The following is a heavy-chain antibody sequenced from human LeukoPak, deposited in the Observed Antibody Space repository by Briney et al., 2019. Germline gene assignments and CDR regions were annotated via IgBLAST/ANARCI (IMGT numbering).Heavy chain of an antibody. J-gene: IGHJ6*02. CDR3: ARKKYYDILTGRYYYYYYGMDV. CDR1: GYTLTELS. D-gene: IGHD3-9*01. CDR2: IIPIFGTA. Sequence: SVKVSCKVSGYTLTELSMHWVRQAPGQGLEWTGGIIPIFGTANYAQKFQGRVTITADESTSTAYMELSSLRSEDTAVYYCARKKYYDILTGRYYYYYYGMDVWGQGTTVTVSS. V-gene: IGHV1-69*13.